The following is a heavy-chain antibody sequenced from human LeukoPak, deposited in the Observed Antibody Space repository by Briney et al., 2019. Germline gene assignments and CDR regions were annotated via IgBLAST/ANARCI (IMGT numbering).Heavy chain of an antibody. J-gene: IGHJ4*02. CDR2: INSDGSIT. V-gene: IGHV3-74*01. D-gene: IGHD6-13*01. Sequence: GGSLRLSCEASGFTFSSYWMHWVRQASGKGLVWVSRINSDGSITSYADSAKGRFTISRDNAKNSLYLQMNSLRAEDTAIYYCARDEYSSSWYGAFDYWGQGTLVTVSS. CDR1: GFTFSSYW. CDR3: ARDEYSSSWYGAFDY.